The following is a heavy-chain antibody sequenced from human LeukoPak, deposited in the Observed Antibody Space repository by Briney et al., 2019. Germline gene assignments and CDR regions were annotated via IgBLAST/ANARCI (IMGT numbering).Heavy chain of an antibody. D-gene: IGHD1-14*01. CDR2: ITPIFGTA. CDR1: GGTFSSYA. CDR3: ARAAVTPTTYYFDY. J-gene: IGHJ4*02. Sequence: SVKVSCKXSGGTFSSYAISWVRQAPGQGLEWMGRITPIFGTANYAQKFQGRVTITTDESTSTAYMELSSLRSEDTAVYYCARAAVTPTTYYFDYWGQGTLVTVSS. V-gene: IGHV1-69*05.